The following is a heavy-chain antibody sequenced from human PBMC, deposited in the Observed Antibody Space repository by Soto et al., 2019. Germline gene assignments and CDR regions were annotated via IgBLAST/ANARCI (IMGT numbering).Heavy chain of an antibody. CDR3: AKLNPDSDYYDSSGYDPSDAFDI. CDR2: IWYDGSNK. D-gene: IGHD3-22*01. J-gene: IGHJ3*02. V-gene: IGHV3-33*06. Sequence: QVQLVESGGGVVQPGRSLRLSCAASGFTFSSYGMHWVRQAPGKGLEWVAVIWYDGSNKYYADSVKGRFTISRDNSKNTLYLQMNSLRAEDTAVYYCAKLNPDSDYYDSSGYDPSDAFDIWGQGTMVTVSS. CDR1: GFTFSSYG.